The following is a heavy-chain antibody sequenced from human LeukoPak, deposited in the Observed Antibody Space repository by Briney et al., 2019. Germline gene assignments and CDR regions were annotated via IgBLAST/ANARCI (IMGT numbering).Heavy chain of an antibody. CDR2: ISSSSSYI. V-gene: IGHV3-21*01. J-gene: IGHJ4*02. D-gene: IGHD3-3*01. CDR1: GFTFSSYS. Sequence: KPGGSLRLSCAASGFTFSSYSMNWVRRAPGKGLEWVSSISSSSSYIYYADSVKGRFTISRDNAKNSLYLQMNSLRAEDTAVYYCARDPNYDFWSAYYTQDYWGQGTLVTVSS. CDR3: ARDPNYDFWSAYYTQDY.